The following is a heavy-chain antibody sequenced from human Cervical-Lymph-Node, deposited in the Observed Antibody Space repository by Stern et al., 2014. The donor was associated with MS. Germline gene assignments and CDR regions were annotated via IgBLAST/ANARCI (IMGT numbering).Heavy chain of an antibody. V-gene: IGHV3-23*01. CDR3: AKNRIAVDS. J-gene: IGHJ4*02. Sequence: EVQLLESGGGLVQPGGSLRLSCAASGFTFSSYVMSWVRQAPGKGLELVSEIRGSGSGTYYADSVKGRFTISRDNSKNTLYLQMNSLRAEDTAVYYCAKNRIAVDSWGQGTLVTVSS. D-gene: IGHD6-13*01. CDR1: GFTFSSYV. CDR2: IRGSGSGT.